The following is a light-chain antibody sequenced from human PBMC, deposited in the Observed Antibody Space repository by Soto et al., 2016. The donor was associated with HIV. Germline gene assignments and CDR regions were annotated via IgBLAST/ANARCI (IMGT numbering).Light chain of an antibody. Sequence: SSELTQDPAVSVALGQTVRITCQGDTLRNFYASWYQQRPGQAPLLVIYGKNNRPSGIPDRFSGSSSGNTASLTITGAQAEDEADYYCNSRDSSGYHRVFGGGTKLTVL. CDR3: NSRDSSGYHRV. CDR1: TLRNFY. J-gene: IGLJ2*01. V-gene: IGLV3-19*01. CDR2: GKN.